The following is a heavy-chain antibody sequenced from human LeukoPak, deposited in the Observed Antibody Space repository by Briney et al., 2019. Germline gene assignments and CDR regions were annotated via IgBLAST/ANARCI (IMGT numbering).Heavy chain of an antibody. CDR1: GFTFSNAW. V-gene: IGHV3-15*07. D-gene: IGHD3-22*01. J-gene: IGHJ5*02. CDR3: ATDFYDTT. Sequence: GGSLRLSCATSGFTFSNAWMNWVRQAPGKGLEWVGRIRSNSDGGTIDYAVPVKGRFALSRDDSKNTLYLQMNSLQTEDTAVYYCATDFYDTTWGQGTLVTVSS. CDR2: IRSNSDGGTI.